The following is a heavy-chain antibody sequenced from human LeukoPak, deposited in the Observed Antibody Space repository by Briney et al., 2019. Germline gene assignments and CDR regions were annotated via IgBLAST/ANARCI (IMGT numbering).Heavy chain of an antibody. J-gene: IGHJ4*02. CDR1: GYTFTSYY. Sequence: ASVKVSCKASGYTFTSYYMHWVRQAPGQGLEWMGIINPSGGSTSYAQKFQGRVTMTRDTSTSTAYMELSSLRSEDTAVYYCARATLIVVVTANNPFDYWGQGTLVTVSS. CDR3: ARATLIVVVTANNPFDY. CDR2: INPSGGST. D-gene: IGHD2-21*02. V-gene: IGHV1-46*01.